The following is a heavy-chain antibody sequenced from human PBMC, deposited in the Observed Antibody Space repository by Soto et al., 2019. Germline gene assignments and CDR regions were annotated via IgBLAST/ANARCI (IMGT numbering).Heavy chain of an antibody. J-gene: IGHJ4*02. CDR3: ARGIAVAGPNFDY. D-gene: IGHD6-19*01. Sequence: SETLSLTCAVYGGSFSGYYWSWIRQPPGKGLEWIGEINHSGSTNYNPSLKSRVTISVDTSKNQFSLKLSSVTAADTAVYYCARGIAVAGPNFDYWGQGTLVTVS. V-gene: IGHV4-34*01. CDR1: GGSFSGYY. CDR2: INHSGST.